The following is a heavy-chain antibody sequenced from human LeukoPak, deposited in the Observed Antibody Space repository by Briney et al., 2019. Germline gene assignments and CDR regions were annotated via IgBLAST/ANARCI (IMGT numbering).Heavy chain of an antibody. D-gene: IGHD2-15*01. V-gene: IGHV3-48*03. CDR2: ISSSGSNI. CDR1: GFTFSSYE. CDR3: ARLYCSGGSCYYYYFDY. J-gene: IGHJ4*02. Sequence: AGGSLRLSCAASGFTFSSYEMNWVRQAPGKGLEWVSYISSSGSNIYYADSVKGRFTISSDNDKISLYRKMNSVRDEDTAVYYCARLYCSGGSCYYYYFDYWGQGTLVTVSS.